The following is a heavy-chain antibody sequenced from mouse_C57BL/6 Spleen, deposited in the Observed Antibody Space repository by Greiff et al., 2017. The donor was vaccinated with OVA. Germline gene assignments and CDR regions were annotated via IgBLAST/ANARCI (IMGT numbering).Heavy chain of an antibody. CDR1: GYSFTSYY. D-gene: IGHD1-1*01. CDR2: IYPGSGNT. V-gene: IGHV1-66*01. CDR3: AREGNYYGSFYYFDY. Sequence: QVQLQQSGPELVKPGASVKISCKASGYSFTSYYIHWVKQRPGQGLEWIGWIYPGSGNTKYNEKFKGKATLTADTSSSTAYMQLSSLTSEDSAVYYCAREGNYYGSFYYFDYWGQGTTLTVSS. J-gene: IGHJ2*01.